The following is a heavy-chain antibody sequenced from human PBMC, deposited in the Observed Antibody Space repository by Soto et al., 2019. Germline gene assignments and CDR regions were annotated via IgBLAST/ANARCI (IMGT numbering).Heavy chain of an antibody. CDR1: GGTFYTYT. Sequence: QVQLVQSGAEVRKPGSSVQVSCKASGGTFYTYTFSWVRQAPGQGLEWMGSITPIYPTTNYAEKFQGRLTVTADGSTNTAYMELNSLTSEDTAVYYSARIPRYSFPTSDDLDSWGQGTLVTVSS. V-gene: IGHV1-69*15. J-gene: IGHJ4*02. CDR2: ITPIYPTT. D-gene: IGHD5-18*01. CDR3: ARIPRYSFPTSDDLDS.